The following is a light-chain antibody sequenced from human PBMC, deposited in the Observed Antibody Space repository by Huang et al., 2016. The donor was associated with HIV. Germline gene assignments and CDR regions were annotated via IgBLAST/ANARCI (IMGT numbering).Light chain of an antibody. V-gene: IGKV3-20*01. Sequence: EIVLTQSPVTLSLSPGEGASLSCRASQGVHNSYFAWYQQKPGQAPRLLIFGASNRATGVPHRFRGSESGTDFTLTISGLDPEDFAVYYCQQCGTLPYTFGQGTKLEI. CDR2: GAS. CDR3: QQCGTLPYT. J-gene: IGKJ2*01. CDR1: QGVHNSY.